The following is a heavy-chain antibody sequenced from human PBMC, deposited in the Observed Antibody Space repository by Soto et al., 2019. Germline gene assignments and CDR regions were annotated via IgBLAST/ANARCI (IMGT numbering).Heavy chain of an antibody. Sequence: QVQLQESGPGLVKPSGTLSLTCAVSGGSISSSNWWNWVRQSPGKGLEWIGEIYHSGSTNYNPSLKRRVSRSVDKSKNEFSLKLTSVNAADTAVYYCARDVGHCSSTPCYNWFDPWGQGTLVTVSS. J-gene: IGHJ5*02. CDR3: ARDVGHCSSTPCYNWFDP. D-gene: IGHD2-2*01. CDR2: IYHSGST. CDR1: GGSISSSNW. V-gene: IGHV4-4*02.